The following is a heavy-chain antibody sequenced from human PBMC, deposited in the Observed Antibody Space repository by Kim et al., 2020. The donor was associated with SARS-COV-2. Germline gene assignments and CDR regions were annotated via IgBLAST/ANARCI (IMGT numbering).Heavy chain of an antibody. Sequence: GGSLRLSCAASGFTFSSYGMHWVRQAPGKGLEWVAVISYDGSNKYYADSVKGRFTISRVNSKNTLYLQMNSLRAEDTAVYYCAKDGIDYVWGSRGQSLD. D-gene: IGHD3-16*01. CDR1: GFTFSSYG. V-gene: IGHV3-30*18. CDR2: ISYDGSNK. J-gene: IGHJ4*01. CDR3: AKDGIDYVWGSRGQSLD.